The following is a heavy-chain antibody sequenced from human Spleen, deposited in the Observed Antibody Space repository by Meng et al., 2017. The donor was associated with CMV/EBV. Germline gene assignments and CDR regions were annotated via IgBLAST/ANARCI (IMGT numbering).Heavy chain of an antibody. CDR2: INPSGGST. V-gene: IGHV1-46*01. CDR3: ARSYWTRTTVTQGVFDY. D-gene: IGHD4-11*01. J-gene: IGHJ4*02. CDR1: GYPFTGYY. Sequence: VQLVQAGAEVKKPGASVKVSCKASGYPFTGYYMHWLRQAPGQGLEWMGIINPSGGSTSYAQKFQGRVTMTRDTSTSTVYMELSSLRSEDTAVYYCARSYWTRTTVTQGVFDYWGQGTLVTVSS.